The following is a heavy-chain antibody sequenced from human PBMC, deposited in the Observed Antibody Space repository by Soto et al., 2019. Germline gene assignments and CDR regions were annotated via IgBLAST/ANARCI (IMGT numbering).Heavy chain of an antibody. D-gene: IGHD2-2*01. CDR3: ARGVRYCSSTSCAIQQLKNYYYYYMDV. J-gene: IGHJ6*03. CDR2: VNHSGIT. V-gene: IGHV4-34*01. CDR1: GGSFSGYY. Sequence: QVQLQQWGAGLLKPSETLSLTCAVYGGSFSGYYWSWIRQPPGKGLEWIGEVNHSGITYYNPSLKSRVTISVDTSKNQFSLKLSSVTAADTAVYYCARGVRYCSSTSCAIQQLKNYYYYYMDVWGKGTTVTVSS.